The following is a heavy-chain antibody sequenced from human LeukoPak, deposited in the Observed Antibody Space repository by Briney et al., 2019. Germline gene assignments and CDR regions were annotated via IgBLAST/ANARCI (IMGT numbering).Heavy chain of an antibody. V-gene: IGHV4-59*08. D-gene: IGHD6-19*01. CDR3: AKTVAGYWYFDL. Sequence: SETLSLTCTVSGGSISSYFWSWIRQPPGKALEWIGCIYYSGSTNYNPSLKSRVTISVDPSKNQFSLKLNSVTAADTAVYYCAKTVAGYWYFDLWGRGTLVTVSS. CDR2: IYYSGST. J-gene: IGHJ2*01. CDR1: GGSISSYF.